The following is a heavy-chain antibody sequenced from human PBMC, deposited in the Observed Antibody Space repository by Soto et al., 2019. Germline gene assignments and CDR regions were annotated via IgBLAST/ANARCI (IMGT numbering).Heavy chain of an antibody. V-gene: IGHV1-46*01. J-gene: IGHJ3*02. CDR2: INPSGGST. Sequence: ASVKVSCKASGGTFSSYAISWVRQAPGQGLEWMGLINPSGGSTGYAQKFQGRVTMTRDTSTGTVYMELRSLRSEDTAVYYCARDKKEEGFFNMWGQGTMVTVSS. CDR1: GGTFSSYA. CDR3: ARDKKEEGFFNM.